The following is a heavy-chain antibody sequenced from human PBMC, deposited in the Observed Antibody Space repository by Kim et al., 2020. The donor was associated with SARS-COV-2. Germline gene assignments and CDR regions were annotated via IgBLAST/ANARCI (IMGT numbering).Heavy chain of an antibody. D-gene: IGHD3-10*01. V-gene: IGHV4-39*01. CDR3: AGLGAMVRGVITFDY. Sequence: PSLKSRVTMSVDTSTNQFSLKLSSVTAADTAVYYCAGLGAMVRGVITFDYWGQGTLVTVSS. J-gene: IGHJ4*02.